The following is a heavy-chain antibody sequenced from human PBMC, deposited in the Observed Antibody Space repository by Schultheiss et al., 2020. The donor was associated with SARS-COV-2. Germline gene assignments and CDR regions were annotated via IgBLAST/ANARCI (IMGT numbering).Heavy chain of an antibody. Sequence: GESLKISCAASGFTFSSYWMSWVRQAPGKGLEWVANIKQDGSEKYYVDSVKGRFTISRDNSKDTLYLQMNSLRAEDTAVYYCVRDRRDNYGYRFDFWGQGTLVTVSS. CDR3: VRDRRDNYGYRFDF. CDR1: GFTFSSYW. J-gene: IGHJ5*01. CDR2: IKQDGSEK. D-gene: IGHD5-18*01. V-gene: IGHV3-7*01.